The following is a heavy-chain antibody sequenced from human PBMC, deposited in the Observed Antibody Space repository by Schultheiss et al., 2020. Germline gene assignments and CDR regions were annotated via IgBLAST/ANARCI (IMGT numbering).Heavy chain of an antibody. CDR2: INHSGST. Sequence: SETLSLTCTVSGGSISSGNYYWSWIRQPPGKGLEWIGEINHSGSTNYNPSLKSRVTISVDTSKNQFSLKLSSVTAADTAVYYCAGASPPILRFLEWFSTYAFDIWGQGTMVTVSS. V-gene: IGHV4-39*07. CDR3: AGASPPILRFLEWFSTYAFDI. D-gene: IGHD3-3*01. CDR1: GGSISSGNYY. J-gene: IGHJ3*02.